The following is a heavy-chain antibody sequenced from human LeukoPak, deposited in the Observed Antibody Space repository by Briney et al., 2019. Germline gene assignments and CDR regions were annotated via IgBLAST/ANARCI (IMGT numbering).Heavy chain of an antibody. CDR2: ISSNGGST. Sequence: PAGSLSLSCSASGFTFSSYAMHWVRQAPGKGLEYVSAISSNGGSTYYADSVKGRFTISRDNSKNTLYLQMSSLRAEDTAVYYCVKDWGVVVNTMGLDYWGQGTLVTVSS. D-gene: IGHD3-22*01. CDR3: VKDWGVVVNTMGLDY. CDR1: GFTFSSYA. V-gene: IGHV3-64D*06. J-gene: IGHJ4*02.